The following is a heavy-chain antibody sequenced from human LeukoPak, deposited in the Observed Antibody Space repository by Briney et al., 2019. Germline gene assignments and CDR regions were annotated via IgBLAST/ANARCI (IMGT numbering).Heavy chain of an antibody. V-gene: IGHV3-21*01. CDR1: GFTFSSYS. J-gene: IGHJ4*02. CDR3: ARDNTMVRGVIIGYFDY. D-gene: IGHD3-10*01. CDR2: ISTSSTYI. Sequence: PGGSLRLSCAASGFTFSSYSMNWVRQAPGKGLEWVSSISTSSTYIYYADSVKGRFTISRDNAKNSLYLQMNSLRAEDTAVYYCARDNTMVRGVIIGYFDYWGQGTLVTVSS.